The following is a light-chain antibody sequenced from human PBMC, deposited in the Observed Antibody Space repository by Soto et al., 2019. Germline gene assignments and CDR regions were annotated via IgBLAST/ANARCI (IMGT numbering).Light chain of an antibody. CDR2: GVT. Sequence: QSGLPQPASAPGSPGQSVTISCTGTSSDVGGYNFVSWYQQHPGKAPKLIIYGVTKRPSWVADRFSGSSSGNTASLTVSGPHADDQADYYFILYSAANTEVFGP. J-gene: IGLJ1*01. CDR1: SSDVGGYNF. V-gene: IGLV2-8*01. CDR3: ILYSAANTEV.